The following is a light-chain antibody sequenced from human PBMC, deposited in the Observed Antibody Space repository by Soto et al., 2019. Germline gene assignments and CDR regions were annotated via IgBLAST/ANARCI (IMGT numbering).Light chain of an antibody. CDR2: DAS. CDR1: QSIGRW. CDR3: QQYNSYSVT. Sequence: DIPMTQSPSTLSASVGDRVSITCRASQSIGRWLAWYQQKPGKAPKLLIYDASRLQSGVPSRFGGSGSGTEFTLTISGLQPDDFATYYCQQYNSYSVTFGPGTKVDIK. J-gene: IGKJ3*01. V-gene: IGKV1-5*01.